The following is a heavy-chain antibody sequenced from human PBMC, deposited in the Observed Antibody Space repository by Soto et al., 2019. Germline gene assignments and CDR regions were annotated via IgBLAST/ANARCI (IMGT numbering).Heavy chain of an antibody. CDR3: ATSGSSGWDFDY. D-gene: IGHD6-19*01. J-gene: IGHJ4*02. CDR1: GSVFSSYS. V-gene: IGHV3-48*02. Sequence: EVQLVESGGGLIQPGGSLRLSCATSGSVFSSYSMNWARQAPGKGLEWVSYISGSRSRSGYSIYYADSVKGRFTISRDNAKNSLYLQMNSLRDEDTAVYYCATSGSSGWDFDYWGQGTLVTVSS. CDR2: ISGSRSRSGYSI.